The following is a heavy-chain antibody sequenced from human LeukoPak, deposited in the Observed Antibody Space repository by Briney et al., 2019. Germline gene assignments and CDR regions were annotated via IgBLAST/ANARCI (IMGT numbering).Heavy chain of an antibody. CDR3: ARDYSSAWDY. Sequence: SGGSLRLSCAASGFTFSTYGLHWVRQAPGKGLEWVALISYDGNNKYYADSVKGRFTISRDNSKNTLFLQMNSLGAEDTAVYYWARDYSSAWDYWGQGTLVTVSS. CDR2: ISYDGNNK. D-gene: IGHD6-19*01. J-gene: IGHJ4*02. V-gene: IGHV3-33*01. CDR1: GFTFSTYG.